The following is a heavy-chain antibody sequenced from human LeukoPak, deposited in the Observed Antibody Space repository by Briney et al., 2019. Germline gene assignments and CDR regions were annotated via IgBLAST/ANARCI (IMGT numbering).Heavy chain of an antibody. CDR3: ARGLGQQLVGFDY. V-gene: IGHV4-30-4*08. CDR1: GGSISSGDYY. Sequence: SSETLSLTCTVSGGSISSGDYYWSWIRQPPGKGLEWIGYIYYSGSTYYNPSLKSRVTISVDTSKNQFSLKLSSVTAADTAVYYRARGLGQQLVGFDYWGQGTLVTVSS. CDR2: IYYSGST. D-gene: IGHD6-13*01. J-gene: IGHJ4*02.